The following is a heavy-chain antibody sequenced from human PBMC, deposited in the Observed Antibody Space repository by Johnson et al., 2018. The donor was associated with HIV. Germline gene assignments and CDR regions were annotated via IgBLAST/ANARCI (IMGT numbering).Heavy chain of an antibody. V-gene: IGHV3-11*04. D-gene: IGHD5-12*01. CDR1: GFSFSDYY. J-gene: IGHJ3*02. Sequence: QVQLVESGGGLVKPGGSLRLSCEASGFSFSDYYMSWIRQAPGKGLEWISYMSSSGSTIYHAESVKGRFTISRDNAKNSLYLQMNSLRVEDTAVYYCTTGWYSGYDLPNAFDIWGQGTMVTVSS. CDR3: TTGWYSGYDLPNAFDI. CDR2: MSSSGSTI.